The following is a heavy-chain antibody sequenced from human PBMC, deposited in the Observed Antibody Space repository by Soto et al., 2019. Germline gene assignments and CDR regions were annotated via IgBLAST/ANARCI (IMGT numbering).Heavy chain of an antibody. CDR3: AREGDSSGYYFSFDY. D-gene: IGHD3-22*01. Sequence: PGGSLRLSCAASGFTFSSYGMHWVRQAPGKGLEWVAVIWYDGSNKYYADSVKGRFTISRDNSKNTLYLQMNSLRAEDTAVYYCAREGDSSGYYFSFDYWGQGTLVTVSS. CDR1: GFTFSSYG. CDR2: IWYDGSNK. J-gene: IGHJ4*02. V-gene: IGHV3-33*01.